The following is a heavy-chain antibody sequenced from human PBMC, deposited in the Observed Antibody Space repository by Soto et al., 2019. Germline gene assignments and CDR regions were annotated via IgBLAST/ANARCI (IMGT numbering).Heavy chain of an antibody. Sequence: GGSLRLSCVASGYTFNSHEMNWVRQAPGKGLEWIASISGSGTTNYAESVKGRFTISRDNAHKSLFLEMKDLRVEDTAVYYCARGGIHWGQGTLVTVSS. CDR2: ISGSGTT. CDR1: GYTFNSHE. V-gene: IGHV3-48*03. D-gene: IGHD3-16*01. J-gene: IGHJ4*02. CDR3: ARGGIH.